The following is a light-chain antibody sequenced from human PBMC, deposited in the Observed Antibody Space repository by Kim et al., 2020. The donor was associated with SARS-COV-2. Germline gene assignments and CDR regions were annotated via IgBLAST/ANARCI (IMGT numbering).Light chain of an antibody. J-gene: IGKJ2*02. CDR3: QQSYSAPRCT. V-gene: IGKV1-39*01. Sequence: ATMGERVTITCRARQSISNYLNWYQHNPGKAPKLLIFAASSLETGVPSRFSGSGSGTDFTLTINNLQPGDFATYYCQQSYSAPRCTFGQGTKLEI. CDR1: QSISNY. CDR2: AAS.